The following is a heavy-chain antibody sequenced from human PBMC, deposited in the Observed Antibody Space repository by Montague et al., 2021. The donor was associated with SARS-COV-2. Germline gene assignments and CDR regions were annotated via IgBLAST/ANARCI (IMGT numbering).Heavy chain of an antibody. Sequence: SETLSLTCTVSGGSISSYHWSWIRQPPGKGLECIGYIYYSGSTNYNPSLKSRVTISVDTSKNQFSLKLSSVTAADTAVYSCARVVGDYDYWSGQYYYYYYMDVWGQGTTVTVSS. D-gene: IGHD3-3*01. J-gene: IGHJ6*03. V-gene: IGHV4-59*01. CDR3: ARVVGDYDYWSGQYYYYYYMDV. CDR1: GGSISSYH. CDR2: IYYSGST.